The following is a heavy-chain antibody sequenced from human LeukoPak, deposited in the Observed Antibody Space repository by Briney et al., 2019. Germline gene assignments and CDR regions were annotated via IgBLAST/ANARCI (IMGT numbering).Heavy chain of an antibody. CDR1: GDXVSSNSAA. Sequence: SQTLSLTCAISGDXVSSNSAAWNWIRHSPSRGLESLGRTYYRSKWYNDYAVSVKSRITINPDTSKNQFSLQLNSVTPEDTAVYYCARGEQQLLLSYWGQGTLVTVSS. J-gene: IGHJ4*02. V-gene: IGHV6-1*01. D-gene: IGHD6-13*01. CDR3: ARGEQQLLLSY. CDR2: TYYRSKWYN.